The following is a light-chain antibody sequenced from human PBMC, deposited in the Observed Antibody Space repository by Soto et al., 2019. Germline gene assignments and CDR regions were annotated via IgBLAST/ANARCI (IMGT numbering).Light chain of an antibody. J-gene: IGKJ2*01. Sequence: EIVLTQSPGTLSLSQGQRATLSCRASQIVSTNYLAWYQQKPGQAPRLLIYGASSRATGIPDRFSGSGSGTDFTLTISGLESEDFAVYYCQHYGNSPMYTFGQGTKLEIK. V-gene: IGKV3-20*01. CDR1: QIVSTNY. CDR2: GAS. CDR3: QHYGNSPMYT.